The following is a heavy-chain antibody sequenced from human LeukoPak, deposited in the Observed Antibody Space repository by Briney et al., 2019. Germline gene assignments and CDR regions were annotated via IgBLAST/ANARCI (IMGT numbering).Heavy chain of an antibody. CDR3: ARAPEYGWGSYLLY. D-gene: IGHD3-10*01. CDR2: IHTRGTT. CDR1: GSSISSGVYY. Sequence: PSETLSLTCTVSGSSISSGVYYWSWIRQPAGKGLEWIGRIHTRGTTNCNPSLKSRVTISVDTPKSQFSLNLSSVTAADTGVYYCARAPEYGWGSYLLYWGQGIQVTVSS. V-gene: IGHV4-61*02. J-gene: IGHJ4*02.